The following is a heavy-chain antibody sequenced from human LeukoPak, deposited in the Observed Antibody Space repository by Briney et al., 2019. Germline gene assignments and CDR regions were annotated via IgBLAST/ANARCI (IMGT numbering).Heavy chain of an antibody. CDR3: ARGPGDFDASDI. D-gene: IGHD1-14*01. J-gene: IGHJ3*02. Sequence: GGSLRLSCAASGFTFSSYSMNWVRQAPGKGLEWVSSISSSSSYIYYADSVKGRFTISRDNAKNSLYLQMNSLRVEDTAVYYCARGPGDFDASDIWGQGTMVTVSS. CDR1: GFTFSSYS. CDR2: ISSSSSYI. V-gene: IGHV3-21*01.